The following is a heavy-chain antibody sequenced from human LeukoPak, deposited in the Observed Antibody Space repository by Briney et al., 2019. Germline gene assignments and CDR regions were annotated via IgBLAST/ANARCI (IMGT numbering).Heavy chain of an antibody. D-gene: IGHD5/OR15-5a*01. CDR3: VTLVSTRYYFDY. CDR1: GGSFSGYY. Sequence: TSETLSLTCAVYGGSFSGYYWGWIRQPPGKGLEWIGEINHSGSTNYNPSLKSRVTISVDTSKNQFSLKLSSVTAADTAVYYCVTLVSTRYYFDYWGQGTLVTVSS. CDR2: INHSGST. V-gene: IGHV4-34*01. J-gene: IGHJ4*02.